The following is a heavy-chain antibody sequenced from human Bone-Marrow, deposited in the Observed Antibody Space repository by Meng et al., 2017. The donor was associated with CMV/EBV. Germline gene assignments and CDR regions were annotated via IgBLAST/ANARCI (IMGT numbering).Heavy chain of an antibody. Sequence: SETLSLTCAVYGGSFSGYYWSWIRQPPGKGLEWIGEINHSGSTNYNPSLKSRVTISVDTSKNQFSLKLSSVTAADTAVYYCARGTIPPKHEFDYWGQGNLVTVSS. CDR1: GGSFSGYY. V-gene: IGHV4-34*01. J-gene: IGHJ4*02. CDR2: INHSGST. CDR3: ARGTIPPKHEFDY. D-gene: IGHD1-7*01.